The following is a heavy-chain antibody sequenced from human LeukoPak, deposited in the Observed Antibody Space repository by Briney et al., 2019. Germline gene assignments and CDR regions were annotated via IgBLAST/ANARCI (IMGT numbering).Heavy chain of an antibody. D-gene: IGHD3-22*01. J-gene: IGHJ4*02. V-gene: IGHV3-23*01. CDR1: GFTFSSYG. CDR3: ASLYDSSGYPALFDY. CDR2: ISGSGGST. Sequence: GGSLRLSCAASGFTFSSYGMSWVRQAPGKGLEWVSAISGSGGSTYYADSVKGRFTISRDNSKNTLYLQMNSLRAEDTAVYYCASLYDSSGYPALFDYWGQGTLVTVSS.